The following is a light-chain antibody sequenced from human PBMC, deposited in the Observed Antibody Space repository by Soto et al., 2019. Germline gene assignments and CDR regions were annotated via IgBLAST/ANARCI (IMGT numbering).Light chain of an antibody. CDR1: QSVSNN. CDR2: GAS. Sequence: EIVLTQSPGTLSLSPGERATLSCRASQSVSNNYLAWYQQKPGQAPRLLIYGASTTASGIPARFSASGSGTEFTLTISSLQSEDFAVYYCLHYNDWPRWTFGQGTKVDIK. J-gene: IGKJ1*01. CDR3: LHYNDWPRWT. V-gene: IGKV3-15*01.